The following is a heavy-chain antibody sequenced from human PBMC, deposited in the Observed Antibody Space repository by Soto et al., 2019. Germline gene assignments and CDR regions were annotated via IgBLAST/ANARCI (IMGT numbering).Heavy chain of an antibody. V-gene: IGHV1-18*01. CDR1: GYPFRNYG. CDR3: ARDRRLGAGVWFDP. Sequence: GASVKVSCKASGYPFRNYGINWLRQAPGQGLEWMGWISVYNGNTQYAQNLQGRATVTTDTSTNTAYMELTSLRSDDTAVYYCARDRRLGAGVWFDPWGQGTPVTVSS. D-gene: IGHD6-13*01. J-gene: IGHJ5*02. CDR2: ISVYNGNT.